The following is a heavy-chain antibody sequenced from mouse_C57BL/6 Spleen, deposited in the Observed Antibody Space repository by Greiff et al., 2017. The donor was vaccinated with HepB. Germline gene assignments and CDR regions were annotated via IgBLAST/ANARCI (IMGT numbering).Heavy chain of an antibody. V-gene: IGHV1-53*01. J-gene: IGHJ2*01. Sequence: QVHVKQPGTELVKPGASVKLSCKASGYTFTSYWMHWVKQRPGQGLEWIGNINPSNGGTNYNEKFKSKATLTVDKSSSTAYMQLSSLTSEDSAVYYCAREDDYDVNYFDYWGQGTTLTVSS. D-gene: IGHD2-4*01. CDR2: INPSNGGT. CDR1: GYTFTSYW. CDR3: AREDDYDVNYFDY.